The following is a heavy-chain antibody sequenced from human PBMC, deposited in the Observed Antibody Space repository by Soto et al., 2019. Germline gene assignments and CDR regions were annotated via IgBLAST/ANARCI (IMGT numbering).Heavy chain of an antibody. CDR1: GYTFSSYH. CDR3: ARWLYGSGSYYPD. CDR2: ISAYNGNT. D-gene: IGHD3-10*01. Sequence: ASVKVSCKASGYTFSSYHISWVRQAPGQGLEWMGWISAYNGNTNYAQKVQGRVTMTTDTSTSTAYMELRSLRSDDTAVYYCARWLYGSGSYYPDWGQGTLVTVSS. V-gene: IGHV1-18*01. J-gene: IGHJ4*02.